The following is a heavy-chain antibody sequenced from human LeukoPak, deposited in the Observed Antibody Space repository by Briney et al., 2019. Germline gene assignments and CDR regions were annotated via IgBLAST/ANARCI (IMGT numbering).Heavy chain of an antibody. CDR1: GYTFTGYY. D-gene: IGHD1-26*01. CDR3: ARIVGATIYWVYYFDY. V-gene: IGHV1-2*02. CDR2: INPNSGGT. J-gene: IGHJ4*02. Sequence: ASVKVSCKASGYTFTGYYMHWVRQAPGQGLEWMGWINPNSGGTNYAQKFQGRVTMTRDTSISTAYMELSRLRSDDTAVYYCARIVGATIYWVYYFDYWGQGTLVTVSS.